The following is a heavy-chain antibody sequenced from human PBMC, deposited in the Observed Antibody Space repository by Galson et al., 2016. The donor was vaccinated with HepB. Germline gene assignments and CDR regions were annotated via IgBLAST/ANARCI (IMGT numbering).Heavy chain of an antibody. V-gene: IGHV4-59*02. Sequence: LSLTCTVSGVPVRTFYWSWVRHPPGKGLEWLGYISYSGTADYNPSLQSRVTISMDKSQNQVSLKLNSTTAADTAVYYCARNDVLQVFHGMDVWGPGTTVTVSS. J-gene: IGHJ6*02. CDR3: ARNDVLQVFHGMDV. CDR2: ISYSGTA. CDR1: GVPVRTFY. D-gene: IGHD4-11*01.